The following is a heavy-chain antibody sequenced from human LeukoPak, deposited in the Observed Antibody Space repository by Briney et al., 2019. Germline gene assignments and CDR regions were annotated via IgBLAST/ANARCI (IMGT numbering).Heavy chain of an antibody. D-gene: IGHD2-15*01. V-gene: IGHV4-59*01. Sequence: SETLSLSCIVSGGSIRGYYWGWIRQPPGKGLEWLGYIYYSGSTNYNPSLKSRVTISVDTSKSQFSLKLSSVTAADTAVYYCASSGGVYNWFDPWGLGTLFTVSS. CDR1: GGSIRGYY. J-gene: IGHJ5*02. CDR2: IYYSGST. CDR3: ASSGGVYNWFDP.